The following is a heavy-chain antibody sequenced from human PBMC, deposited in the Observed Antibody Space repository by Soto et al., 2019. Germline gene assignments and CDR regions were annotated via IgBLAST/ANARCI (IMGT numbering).Heavy chain of an antibody. D-gene: IGHD2-2*01. J-gene: IGHJ6*02. CDR3: ARDSDCHSTSCFFPPHV. Sequence: PGGSLRLSCSASGFTFSDENMSWVRQVPGKGLEWVSGISGGGSYIFYADSVQGRFSISRDNPKNLLFLEMNSLRVEDTAVYYCARDSDCHSTSCFFPPHVWGQGTTVTVSS. V-gene: IGHV3-21*06. CDR1: GFTFSDEN. CDR2: ISGGGSYI.